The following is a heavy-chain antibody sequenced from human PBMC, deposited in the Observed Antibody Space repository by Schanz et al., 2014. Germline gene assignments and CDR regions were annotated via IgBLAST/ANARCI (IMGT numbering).Heavy chain of an antibody. CDR2: ISGSGGST. Sequence: EVQLLDSGGGLVQPGGSLRLSCAASGFTFSTYAMSWVRQAPGKGLEWVSAISGSGGSTYYADSVKGRFTISRDNSKNTLYLQMTSLRAEDTAVYYCAKYPSHGDYDYCFDYWGQGTLVTVSA. V-gene: IGHV3-23*01. CDR1: GFTFSTYA. CDR3: AKYPSHGDYDYCFDY. D-gene: IGHD3-22*01. J-gene: IGHJ4*02.